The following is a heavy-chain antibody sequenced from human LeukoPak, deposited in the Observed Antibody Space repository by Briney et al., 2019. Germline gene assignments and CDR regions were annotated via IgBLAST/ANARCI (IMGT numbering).Heavy chain of an antibody. CDR3: ARGYCTNGVCHNYYYYYYMDV. CDR2: INWNGGST. CDR1: GFTFDDYG. V-gene: IGHV3-20*04. D-gene: IGHD2-8*01. Sequence: GSLRLSCAASGFTFDDYGMSWVRQAPGKGLEWVSGINWNGGSTGYADSVKGRFTISRDNAKNSLYLQMNSLRAEDTALYYCARGYCTNGVCHNYYYYYYMDVWGKGTTVTVSS. J-gene: IGHJ6*03.